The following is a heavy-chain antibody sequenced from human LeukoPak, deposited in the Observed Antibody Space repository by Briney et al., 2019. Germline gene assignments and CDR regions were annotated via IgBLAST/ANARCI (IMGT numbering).Heavy chain of an antibody. CDR2: VSYDGGSK. Sequence: PGGSLRLSCAASGFTFSSYGMHWVRQAPGKGLEWVAVVSYDGGSKHYQDSVNGRFTISRVNSKNTLYLQMNSLRAEDTAVYYCAKDFFPKTSVYYFDSWGQGTLVTVSS. CDR1: GFTFSSYG. J-gene: IGHJ4*02. D-gene: IGHD3-16*01. CDR3: AKDFFPKTSVYYFDS. V-gene: IGHV3-30*18.